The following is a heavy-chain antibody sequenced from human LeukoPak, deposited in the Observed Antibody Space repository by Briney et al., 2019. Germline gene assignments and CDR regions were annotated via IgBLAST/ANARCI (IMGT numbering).Heavy chain of an antibody. Sequence: SETLSLTCTVSGGSISSYYWSWIRQPPGKGLEWIGYIYYSGSTNYNPSLKSRVTISVDTSKNQFSLKLSSVTAADTAVYYCASGGTRGAFYFDYWGQGTLVTVSS. D-gene: IGHD2-2*01. CDR3: ASGGTRGAFYFDY. CDR2: IYYSGST. J-gene: IGHJ4*02. V-gene: IGHV4-59*01. CDR1: GGSISSYY.